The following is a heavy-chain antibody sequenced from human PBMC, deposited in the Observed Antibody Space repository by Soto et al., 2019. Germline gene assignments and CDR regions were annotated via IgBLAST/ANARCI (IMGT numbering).Heavy chain of an antibody. J-gene: IGHJ4*02. Sequence: TSETLSLPCSASGSSISTVGHYWTWILHPPGKGLEWIGSIYHTGSTYYSKSLRSRLTMSVDTSKSQFSLRLSSVTAADTAVYYCARATGTLRSRNCDYWGQGSLVTVSS. D-gene: IGHD1-1*01. CDR3: ARATGTLRSRNCDY. V-gene: IGHV4-31*03. CDR1: GSSISTVGHY. CDR2: IYHTGST.